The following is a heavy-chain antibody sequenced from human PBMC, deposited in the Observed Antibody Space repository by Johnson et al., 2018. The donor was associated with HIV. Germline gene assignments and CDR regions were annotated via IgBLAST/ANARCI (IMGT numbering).Heavy chain of an antibody. Sequence: VESGGGLVQPGGSLRLSCAASGFTFSSYWMSWVRQAPGKGLEWVANIKQDGSEKNYVDSVKGRFLISRDNAKNSLYLQMNSLRAEDTAVYYCARWGRWELGDAFDIWGQGTMVTVSS. CDR3: ARWGRWELGDAFDI. CDR2: IKQDGSEK. J-gene: IGHJ3*02. D-gene: IGHD1-26*01. V-gene: IGHV3-7*01. CDR1: GFTFSSYW.